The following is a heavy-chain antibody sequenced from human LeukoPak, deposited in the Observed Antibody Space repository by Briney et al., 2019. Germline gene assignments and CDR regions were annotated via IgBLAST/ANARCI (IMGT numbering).Heavy chain of an antibody. CDR1: GGSISSGGFY. Sequence: PSETLSLTCTVSGGSISSGGFYWNWMRQRPGKGLEWIGYIYYSGSTYYNPSLKSRVTISLDTSKNQFSLRLSSVTAADTAVYYCARLAEFAFDYWGQGILVTVSS. J-gene: IGHJ4*02. CDR2: IYYSGST. CDR3: ARLAEFAFDY. V-gene: IGHV4-31*03. D-gene: IGHD3-16*01.